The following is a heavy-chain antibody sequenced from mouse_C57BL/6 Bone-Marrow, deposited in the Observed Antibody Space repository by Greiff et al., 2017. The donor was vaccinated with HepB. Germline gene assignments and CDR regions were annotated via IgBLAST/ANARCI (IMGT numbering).Heavy chain of an antibody. D-gene: IGHD2-3*01. J-gene: IGHJ2*01. CDR2: IDPSDSYT. Sequence: QVQLQQPGAELVMPGASVKLSCKASGYTFTSYWMHWVKQRPGQGLEWIGEIDPSDSYTNYNQKVKGKSTLTVDKSSSTAYMQLSSLTSEDSAVYYCARWVDGYYRYWGQGTTLTVSS. V-gene: IGHV1-69*01. CDR1: GYTFTSYW. CDR3: ARWVDGYYRY.